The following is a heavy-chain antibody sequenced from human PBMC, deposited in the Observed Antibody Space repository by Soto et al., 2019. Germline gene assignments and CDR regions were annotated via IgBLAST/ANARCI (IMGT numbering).Heavy chain of an antibody. CDR2: IIPIFGTA. V-gene: IGHV1-69*06. CDR1: GGTFSSYA. Sequence: SVKVSCKASGGTFSSYAISWVRQAPGQGLEWMGGIIPIFGTANYAQKFQGRVTITADKSTSTAYMELSSLRSEDTAVYYCARVGRHCSSTSCYPGWYYYGMDVWGQGTTVTVSS. D-gene: IGHD2-2*01. J-gene: IGHJ6*02. CDR3: ARVGRHCSSTSCYPGWYYYGMDV.